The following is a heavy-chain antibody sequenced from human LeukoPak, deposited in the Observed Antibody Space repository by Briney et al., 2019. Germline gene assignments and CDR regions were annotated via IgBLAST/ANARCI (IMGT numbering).Heavy chain of an antibody. CDR1: GDSIRSSGFC. CDR2: ICDTGNT. CDR3: ARHKSGIDWFDP. D-gene: IGHD1-14*01. Sequence: PPETLSLTCTLSGDSIRSSGFCWGWIRQPPGKGLECVGVICDTGNTYYNPSLKSRVTISVDTSKNQFSLRVTSVTAADTALYYCARHKSGIDWFDPWGQGTLVTVSS. J-gene: IGHJ5*02. V-gene: IGHV4-39*01.